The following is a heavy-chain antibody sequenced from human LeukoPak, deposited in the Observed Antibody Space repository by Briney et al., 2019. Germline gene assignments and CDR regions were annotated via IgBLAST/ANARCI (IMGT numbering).Heavy chain of an antibody. D-gene: IGHD6-13*01. CDR1: GDTFTSYY. V-gene: IGHV1-46*01. Sequence: ASVKVSCKASGDTFTSYYIHWVRQAPGQGLEWMGVINPSVGSTTYAQKFQGRVTMTRDMSASTVYMELSSLRSEDTAVYYCAREPSIAAAGVGWFDPWGQGTLVTVSS. J-gene: IGHJ5*02. CDR3: AREPSIAAAGVGWFDP. CDR2: INPSVGST.